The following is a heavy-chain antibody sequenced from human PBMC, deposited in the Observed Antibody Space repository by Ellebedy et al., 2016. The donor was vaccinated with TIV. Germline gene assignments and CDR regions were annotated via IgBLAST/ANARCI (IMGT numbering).Heavy chain of an antibody. Sequence: SVKVSXXASGGTFSSYAISWVRQAPGQGLEWMGGIIPIFDAAKYAQKFQGRVTITADKSTSTAYMELSSLRSEDTAVYFCARPMFSSGSSTGHYYGLDVWGQGTTVTVSS. CDR2: IIPIFDAA. J-gene: IGHJ6*02. CDR3: ARPMFSSGSSTGHYYGLDV. CDR1: GGTFSSYA. D-gene: IGHD6-19*01. V-gene: IGHV1-69*06.